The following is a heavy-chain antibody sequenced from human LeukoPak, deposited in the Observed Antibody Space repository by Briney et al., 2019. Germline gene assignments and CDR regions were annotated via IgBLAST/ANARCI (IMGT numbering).Heavy chain of an antibody. Sequence: GGSLRLSCAASGLSVSDNYMTWVRQAPGKGLDWVSIIYPNGRTYYADSVKGRFTISRDNSKNTLNLQMNSLRVEDTAVYHCARAWTGDYWGQGTLVTVSS. D-gene: IGHD3/OR15-3a*01. CDR3: ARAWTGDY. J-gene: IGHJ4*02. V-gene: IGHV3-53*01. CDR2: IYPNGRT. CDR1: GLSVSDNY.